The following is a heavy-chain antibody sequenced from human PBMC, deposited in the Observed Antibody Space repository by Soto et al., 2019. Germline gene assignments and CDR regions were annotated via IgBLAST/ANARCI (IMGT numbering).Heavy chain of an antibody. D-gene: IGHD1-26*01. V-gene: IGHV3-33*01. J-gene: IGHJ4*02. Sequence: QVQLVESGGGVVQPGRSLRLSCAASGFTFSSYGMHWVRQAPGKGLEWVAGIWYDGSNKYYADSVKGRFTISRDNSKNTLYLQMNSLRAEDTAVYYCAREMVIRSQIDYWGQGTLVTVSS. CDR2: IWYDGSNK. CDR3: AREMVIRSQIDY. CDR1: GFTFSSYG.